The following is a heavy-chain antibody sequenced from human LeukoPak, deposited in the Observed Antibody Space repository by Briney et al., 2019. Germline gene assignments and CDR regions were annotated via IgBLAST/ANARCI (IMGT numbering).Heavy chain of an antibody. V-gene: IGHV3-21*01. CDR3: ARVQEGNYPSDFDY. CDR1: GFTFSSYS. D-gene: IGHD4-11*01. Sequence: GGSLRLSCAASGFTFSSYSMNWVRQAPGKGLEWVSSISSSSSYIYYADSVKGRFTISRDNAKNSLYLQMNSLRAEDTAVYYCARVQEGNYPSDFDYWGQGTLVTVSS. CDR2: ISSSSSYI. J-gene: IGHJ4*02.